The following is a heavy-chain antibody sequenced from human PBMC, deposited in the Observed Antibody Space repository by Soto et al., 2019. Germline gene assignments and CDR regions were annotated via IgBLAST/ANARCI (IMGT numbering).Heavy chain of an antibody. CDR3: ARPLRDRNYYYGMAV. Sequence: QVQLVQSGAEMQQPGASVRVSCKASGGTFSKYAFSWVRQAPGQGLEWLGGTIPMFGTPNYAQKCQGRVAISADESTATVYMELSSLRSEDTAVYFCARPLRDRNYYYGMAVWGQGTTVTGSS. CDR2: TIPMFGTP. V-gene: IGHV1-69*01. CDR1: GGTFSKYA. D-gene: IGHD3-22*01. J-gene: IGHJ6*02.